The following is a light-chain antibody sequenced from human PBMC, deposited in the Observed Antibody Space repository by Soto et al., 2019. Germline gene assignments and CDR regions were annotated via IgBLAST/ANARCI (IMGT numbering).Light chain of an antibody. Sequence: EIVLTQSPGTLSLSPGQRATLSCRASQTLRGNFLAWYQQKHGLAPSLLIYAASSRAAGIPDKFSGSGSGTDFTLTISRLEPEDFAVYYCQHYGDSPPYTFGQGTKLEIK. CDR2: AAS. J-gene: IGKJ2*01. V-gene: IGKV3-20*01. CDR3: QHYGDSPPYT. CDR1: QTLRGNF.